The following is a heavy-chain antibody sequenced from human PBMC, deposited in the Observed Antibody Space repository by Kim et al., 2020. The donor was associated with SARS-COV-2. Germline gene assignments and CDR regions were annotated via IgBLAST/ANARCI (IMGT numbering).Heavy chain of an antibody. D-gene: IGHD1-26*01. CDR2: R. J-gene: IGHJ4*02. V-gene: IGHV3-7*01. Sequence: RKSVESVQGRFNISRDNAKNLVYLQLNSLGAEDAAMYYCARDVGTGRHDCWGQGTLVTVSS. CDR3: ARDVGTGRHDC.